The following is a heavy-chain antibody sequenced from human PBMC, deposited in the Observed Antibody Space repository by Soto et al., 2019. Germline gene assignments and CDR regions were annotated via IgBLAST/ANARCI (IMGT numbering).Heavy chain of an antibody. CDR1: GGSISSYY. Sequence: SETLSLTCTVSGGSISSYYWSWIRQPPGKRLEWIGYFFYSGSTNYNPSLKSRVTISVDTSKNQFSLKLNSVTAADTAVYYCARDLWGYCGTDCYPLDVWGQGTTVTVSS. CDR2: FFYSGST. V-gene: IGHV4-59*01. CDR3: ARDLWGYCGTDCYPLDV. J-gene: IGHJ6*02. D-gene: IGHD2-21*02.